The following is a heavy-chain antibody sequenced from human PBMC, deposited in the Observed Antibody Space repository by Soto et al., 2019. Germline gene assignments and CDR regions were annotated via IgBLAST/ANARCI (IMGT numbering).Heavy chain of an antibody. CDR3: ARGPPIVVVIATRLPFDY. Sequence: GGSLRLSCAASGFTFSSYSMNWVRQAPGKGLEWVSYISSSSTIYYADSVKGRFTISRDNAKNSLYLQMNSLRAEDTAVYYCARGPPIVVVIATRLPFDYWGQGTLVTVSS. V-gene: IGHV3-48*01. CDR1: GFTFSSYS. J-gene: IGHJ4*02. CDR2: ISSSSTI. D-gene: IGHD2-21*01.